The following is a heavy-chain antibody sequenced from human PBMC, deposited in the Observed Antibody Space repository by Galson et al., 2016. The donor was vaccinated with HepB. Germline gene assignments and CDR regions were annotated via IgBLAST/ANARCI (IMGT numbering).Heavy chain of an antibody. J-gene: IGHJ4*02. CDR1: GFTFNTYN. CDR2: IDTNSHYI. CDR3: ARAYCTGAGCSAVFDS. D-gene: IGHD2-8*02. Sequence: SLRLSCAASGFTFNTYNMNWVRQAPGKGLEWVSSIDTNSHYIYYADSVKGRFTISRDNAKNSLSLQMNSLRAEDTAVYYCARAYCTGAGCSAVFDSWGQGTRDTVSS. V-gene: IGHV3-21*01.